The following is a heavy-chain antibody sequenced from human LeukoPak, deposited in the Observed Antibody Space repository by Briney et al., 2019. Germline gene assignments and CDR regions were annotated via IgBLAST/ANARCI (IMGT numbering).Heavy chain of an antibody. V-gene: IGHV3-23*01. CDR2: ISGSGGST. D-gene: IGHD1-1*01. Sequence: AGGSLTLSCAASGFTFSSYAMSWVRQAPGKGLEWVSAISGSGGSTYHAASVKGRFTISRDNSKNTLYLQMNSLRAEDTAVYYCARDLTWNVFDDWDQGTLVTVSS. J-gene: IGHJ4*02. CDR3: ARDLTWNVFDD. CDR1: GFTFSSYA.